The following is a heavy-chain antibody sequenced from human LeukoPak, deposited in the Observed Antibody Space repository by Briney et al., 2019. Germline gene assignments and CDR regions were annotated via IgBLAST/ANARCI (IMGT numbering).Heavy chain of an antibody. Sequence: GGSLRLSCAASGFTFSSYSMNWVRQAPGKGLEWVSSISSSSSYIYYADSVKGRFTISRDNSKNTLYLQMNSLRAEDTAVYYCAKVGPTTVTTSDDYWGQGTLVTVSS. CDR3: AKVGPTTVTTSDDY. V-gene: IGHV3-21*04. J-gene: IGHJ4*02. D-gene: IGHD4-17*01. CDR2: ISSSSSYI. CDR1: GFTFSSYS.